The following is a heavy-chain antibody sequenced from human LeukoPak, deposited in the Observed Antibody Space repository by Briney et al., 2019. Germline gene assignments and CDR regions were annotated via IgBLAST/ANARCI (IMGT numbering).Heavy chain of an antibody. Sequence: SQTLSLTCTVSGGSISSGSYYWSWIRQPAGKGLEWIGRMYTSGSTNYNPSLKSRVTISVDTSKNQFSLKLSSVTAADTAVYYCARAPQKYYYDSSGRFDYWGQGTLVTVSS. CDR2: MYTSGST. V-gene: IGHV4-61*02. CDR3: ARAPQKYYYDSSGRFDY. J-gene: IGHJ4*02. D-gene: IGHD3-22*01. CDR1: GGSISSGSYY.